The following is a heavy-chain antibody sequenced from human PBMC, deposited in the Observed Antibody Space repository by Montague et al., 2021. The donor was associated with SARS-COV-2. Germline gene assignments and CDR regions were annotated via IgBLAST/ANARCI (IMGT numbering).Heavy chain of an antibody. V-gene: IGHV4-59*01. Sequence: SETLSLTCSVSGGSINNYFWGWIRQSPGKGLEWVGYMHSTGSTAYNPFLKSRAIISVDTSKTQISLKLSSVSAADTALYYCARAVVGAKTATIESWGQGTLVTVSS. CDR3: ARAVVGAKTATIES. CDR2: MHSTGST. CDR1: GGSINNYF. J-gene: IGHJ4*02. D-gene: IGHD2-15*01.